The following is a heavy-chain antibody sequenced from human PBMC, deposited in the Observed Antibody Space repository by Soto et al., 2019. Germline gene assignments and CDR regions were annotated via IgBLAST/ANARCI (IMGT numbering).Heavy chain of an antibody. CDR3: SGDDRVQCRGDYGYSYFDF. D-gene: IGHD5-18*01. J-gene: IGHJ4*02. CDR1: GYTFTNHG. V-gene: IGHV1-18*01. Sequence: ASVKVSCKASGYTFTNHGISWVRQAPGQGLEWMGWISAYNGDTKYAQKPQGRVTMTTDTSTSTAHMELRSLRSVDTAVDYGSGDDRVQCRGDYGYSYFDFWGQGTLVTVSS. CDR2: ISAYNGDT.